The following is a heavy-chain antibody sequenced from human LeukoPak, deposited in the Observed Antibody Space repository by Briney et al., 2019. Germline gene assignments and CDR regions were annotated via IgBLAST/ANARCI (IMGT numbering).Heavy chain of an antibody. V-gene: IGHV1-46*01. CDR1: GYTFTSFY. CDR3: ARGDGAAGRVFDF. Sequence: ASVKVSCKASGYTFTSFYIYWVRQAPGQGLEWMGIINPSGGSTNYAQKFQGRVTMTGDTSPSTVYMELSSLRSEDTAVYYCARGDGAAGRVFDFWGQGTLVNVPS. J-gene: IGHJ4*02. CDR2: INPSGGST. D-gene: IGHD6-13*01.